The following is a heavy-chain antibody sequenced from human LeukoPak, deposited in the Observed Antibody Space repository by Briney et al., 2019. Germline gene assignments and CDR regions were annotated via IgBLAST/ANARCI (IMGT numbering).Heavy chain of an antibody. CDR1: GFTFSSTW. J-gene: IGHJ4*02. V-gene: IGHV3-74*01. Sequence: GGSLRLSCAASGFTFSSTWMHWFRQVPGKGPVWVSHIHSDGSTTIYADSVKGRFTISRDNAKNSLYLQMNSLRAEDTAVYYCARDWTKWSSSWGRYNDYWGQGTLVTVSS. D-gene: IGHD6-13*01. CDR3: ARDWTKWSSSWGRYNDY. CDR2: IHSDGSTT.